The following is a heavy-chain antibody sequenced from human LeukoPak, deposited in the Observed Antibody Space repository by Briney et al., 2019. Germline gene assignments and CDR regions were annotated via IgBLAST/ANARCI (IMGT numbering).Heavy chain of an antibody. CDR2: IYYSGST. Sequence: KPSETLSLTCTVSGGSISRSSYYWGWIRQPPGKGLEWIGSIYYSGSTYYNPSLKSRVTISVDTSKNQFSLKMSSVPAADTAVFYCARHTLHIPGTMGPFDIWGQGTMVTVSS. V-gene: IGHV4-39*01. J-gene: IGHJ3*02. CDR3: ARHTLHIPGTMGPFDI. CDR1: GGSISRSSYY. D-gene: IGHD2-2*01.